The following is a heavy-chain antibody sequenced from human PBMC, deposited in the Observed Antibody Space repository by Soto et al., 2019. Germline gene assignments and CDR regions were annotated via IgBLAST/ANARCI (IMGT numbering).Heavy chain of an antibody. V-gene: IGHV3-33*01. CDR3: AREAPVAGDAFDI. CDR1: GFTFSSYG. CDR2: IWYDGSNK. J-gene: IGHJ3*02. Sequence: QVQLVESGGGVVQPGRSLRLSCAPSGFTFSSYGMHWVRQAPGKGLEWVAVIWYDGSNKYYADSVKGRFTISRDNSKNTLYLQMDSLRAEDKAVYYCAREAPVAGDAFDIWGQGTMVTVSS. D-gene: IGHD6-19*01.